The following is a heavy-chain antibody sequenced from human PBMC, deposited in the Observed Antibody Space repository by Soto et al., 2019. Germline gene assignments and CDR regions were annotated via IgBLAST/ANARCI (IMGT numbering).Heavy chain of an antibody. V-gene: IGHV4-59*12. Sequence: SETLSLTCTVSGGSISSYYWSWIRQPPGKGLEWIGYIYYSGSTYYNPSLKSRVTISVDTSKNQFSLKLSSVTAADTAVYYRARDPDCLLSPRYYYYGMAVWGQGTTVTVSS. CDR2: IYYSGST. CDR1: GGSISSYY. CDR3: ARDPDCLLSPRYYYYGMAV. D-gene: IGHD3-9*01. J-gene: IGHJ6*02.